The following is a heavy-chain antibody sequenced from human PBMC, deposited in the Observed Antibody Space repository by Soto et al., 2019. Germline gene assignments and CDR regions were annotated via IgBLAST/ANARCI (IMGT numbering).Heavy chain of an antibody. CDR3: TTDTGYSYGYGFDY. CDR2: IKSKTDGGTT. D-gene: IGHD5-18*01. CDR1: GFTFSNAW. J-gene: IGHJ4*02. Sequence: GGSLRLSCAASGFTFSNAWMNWVRQAPGKGLEWVGRIKSKTDGGTTDYAAPVKGRFTISRDDSKNTLYLQMNSLKTEDTAVYYCTTDTGYSYGYGFDYWGQGTLVTVSS. V-gene: IGHV3-15*07.